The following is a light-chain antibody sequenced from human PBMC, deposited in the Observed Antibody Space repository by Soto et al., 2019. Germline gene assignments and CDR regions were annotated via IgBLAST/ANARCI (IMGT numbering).Light chain of an antibody. CDR3: HQFAVSPLT. V-gene: IGKV3-20*01. CDR1: QSVGRNY. CDR2: DAS. Sequence: IVLTQSTGTLSLSPGESATLSCRASQSVGRNYLAWFQHKPDQAPRLLIYDASNRATGVPDRFSGSGSGTDFTLSFTRLEPEDLAVYYCHQFAVSPLTFGEGTKVDIK. J-gene: IGKJ4*02.